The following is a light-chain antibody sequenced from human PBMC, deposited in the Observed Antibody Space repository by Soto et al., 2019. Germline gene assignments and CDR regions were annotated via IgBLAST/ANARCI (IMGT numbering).Light chain of an antibody. Sequence: PGERATLSCRASQSAATNLAWYQQRPGQAPRLLISGASTRATGIPARFSGSGSGTEFTPTISSLQSEDFAVYYCQQYGSSPSTFGQGTRREIK. CDR3: QQYGSSPST. CDR1: QSAATN. J-gene: IGKJ5*01. V-gene: IGKV3-15*01. CDR2: GAS.